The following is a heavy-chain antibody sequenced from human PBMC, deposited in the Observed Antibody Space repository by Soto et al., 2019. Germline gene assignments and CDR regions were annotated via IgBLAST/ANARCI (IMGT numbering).Heavy chain of an antibody. V-gene: IGHV3-33*01. Sequence: QVQLVESGGGVVQPGRSLRLSCATAGFTFSSYGMNWVRQAPGRGLEWVAVIWYDGGNKFYADSVKGRFTISRDNSENTVSLQMDSLRAEGTAVYYCARDAVVGATKGGNYWFDSWGQGTLVTVSS. CDR3: ARDAVVGATKGGNYWFDS. CDR2: IWYDGGNK. J-gene: IGHJ5*01. CDR1: GFTFSSYG. D-gene: IGHD1-26*01.